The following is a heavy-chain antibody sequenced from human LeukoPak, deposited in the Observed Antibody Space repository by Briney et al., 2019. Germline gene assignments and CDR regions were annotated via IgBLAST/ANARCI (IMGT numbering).Heavy chain of an antibody. V-gene: IGHV3-23*01. Sequence: PGGSLRLSCAASGFTFSSYAMSWVRQAPGKGLEWGSAISGSGRSTYYADSVKGRFTISRDNSRNTLYLQMDSLRVDDTAVYYCAKTVTFDSWGQGTLVTVSS. J-gene: IGHJ4*02. CDR2: ISGSGRST. CDR3: AKTVTFDS. D-gene: IGHD4-17*01. CDR1: GFTFSSYA.